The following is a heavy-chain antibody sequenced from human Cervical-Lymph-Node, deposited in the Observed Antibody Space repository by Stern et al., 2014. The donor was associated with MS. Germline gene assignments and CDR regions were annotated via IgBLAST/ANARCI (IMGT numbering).Heavy chain of an antibody. Sequence: VQLVESGPGLVKPSETLSLTCTVSGGSISSYYWGWIRQPPGKGLEWIGYVYSSGSTNYNPSLKSRAPIPVDPPETQFSLNRGPVPAADTAVYYCGRRGRYGAGMALWGFYYYGMDVWGQGTTVIVSS. V-gene: IGHV4-59*08. CDR3: GRRGRYGAGMALWGFYYYGMDV. CDR1: GGSISSYY. J-gene: IGHJ6*02. CDR2: VYSSGST. D-gene: IGHD3-10*01.